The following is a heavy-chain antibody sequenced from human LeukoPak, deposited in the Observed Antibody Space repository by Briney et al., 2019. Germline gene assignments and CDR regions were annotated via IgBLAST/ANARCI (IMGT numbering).Heavy chain of an antibody. J-gene: IGHJ4*02. CDR2: ISSNSDGI. CDR3: AKDRYCTSSSCPIDY. D-gene: IGHD2-15*01. CDR1: GFTFDEYA. V-gene: IGHV3-9*01. Sequence: GGSLRLSCVGSGFTFDEYAMHWVRQPPGKGLEWVSGISSNSDGIGYADSVKGRFTISRDSAKKSLYLQMNSLRAEDTALYYCAKDRYCTSSSCPIDYWGRGTLVTVSS.